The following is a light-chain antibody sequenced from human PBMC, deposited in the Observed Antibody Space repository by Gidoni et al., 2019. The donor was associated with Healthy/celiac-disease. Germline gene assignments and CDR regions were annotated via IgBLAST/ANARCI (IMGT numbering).Light chain of an antibody. CDR3: SSYTSSSTLWV. CDR1: SSDVGGYNY. CDR2: DVS. Sequence: QSALPQPASVSGSPGQSITISCTGTSSDVGGYNYVSWYQQHPGKAPKLMIYDVSNRLSGVSNRFSGSKAGNTASLTISGLQAEDEADYYCSSYTSSSTLWVFGGGTKLTVL. V-gene: IGLV2-14*03. J-gene: IGLJ3*02.